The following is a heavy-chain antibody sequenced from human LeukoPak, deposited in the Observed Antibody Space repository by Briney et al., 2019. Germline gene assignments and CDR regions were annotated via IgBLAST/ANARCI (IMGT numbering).Heavy chain of an antibody. Sequence: ASVKVSCKASGYTFTGYYMHWVRQAPGQGLEWMGWINPNSGGTNYAQKFQGRVTMTRDTSISTAYMELSRLRSDDTAVYYCARDREGHDFWRGYWFAPWGQGTLVTVSS. CDR3: ARDREGHDFWRGYWFAP. D-gene: IGHD3-3*01. V-gene: IGHV1-2*02. CDR2: INPNSGGT. CDR1: GYTFTGYY. J-gene: IGHJ5*02.